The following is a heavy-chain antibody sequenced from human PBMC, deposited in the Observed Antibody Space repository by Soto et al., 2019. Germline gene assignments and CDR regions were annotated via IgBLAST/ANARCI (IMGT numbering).Heavy chain of an antibody. V-gene: IGHV3-30*18. CDR3: AKETLWFGELLSEPDY. Sequence: QVQLVESGGGVVQPGRSLRLSCAASGFTFSSYGMHWVRQAPGKGLEWVAVISYDGSNKYYADSVKGRFTISRDNSKNXLYLQMNSLRAEDTGVYYCAKETLWFGELLSEPDYWGPGTLVTVSS. J-gene: IGHJ4*02. CDR1: GFTFSSYG. CDR2: ISYDGSNK. D-gene: IGHD3-10*01.